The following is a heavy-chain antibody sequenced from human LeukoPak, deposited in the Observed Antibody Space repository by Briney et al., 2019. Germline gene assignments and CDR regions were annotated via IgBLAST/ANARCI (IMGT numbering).Heavy chain of an antibody. D-gene: IGHD6-13*01. J-gene: IGHJ5*02. CDR3: AKDFPIAAAGTRKYNWFDP. Sequence: ASVKVSCKASGYTFTGYYMHWVRQAPGQGLEWMGWINPNSGGTTYAQKFQGRVTMTRDTSISTAYLELNSLRAEDTAVYYCAKDFPIAAAGTRKYNWFDPWGQGTLVTVSS. CDR1: GYTFTGYY. V-gene: IGHV1-2*02. CDR2: INPNSGGT.